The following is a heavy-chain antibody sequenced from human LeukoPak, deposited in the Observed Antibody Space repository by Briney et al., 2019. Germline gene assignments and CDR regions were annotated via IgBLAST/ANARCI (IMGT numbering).Heavy chain of an antibody. D-gene: IGHD6-19*01. CDR2: INPNSGGT. CDR1: GYTFTGYY. Sequence: ASVKVSCKASGYTFTGYYMHWVRQAPGQGLEWMGWINPNSGGTNYAQKFQGRVTMTRDTSISTAYMELSRLRSDDTAVYYCARDRSSIAVAGTLRGYYFDSWGQGTLVTVSS. V-gene: IGHV1-2*02. CDR3: ARDRSSIAVAGTLRGYYFDS. J-gene: IGHJ4*02.